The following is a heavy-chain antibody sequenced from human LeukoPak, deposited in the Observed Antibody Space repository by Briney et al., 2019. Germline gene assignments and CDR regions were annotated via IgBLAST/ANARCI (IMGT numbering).Heavy chain of an antibody. CDR2: IYHSGST. D-gene: IGHD6-19*01. CDR3: ASGSEVAVAGMEGY. Sequence: SSETLSLTCTVSGYSISSGYYWGWIRPPPGKGLEWIGSIYHSGSTYYNPSLKSRVTISVDTSKNQFSLKLSSVTAADTAVYYCASGSEVAVAGMEGYWGQGTLVTVSS. J-gene: IGHJ4*02. CDR1: GYSISSGYY. V-gene: IGHV4-38-2*02.